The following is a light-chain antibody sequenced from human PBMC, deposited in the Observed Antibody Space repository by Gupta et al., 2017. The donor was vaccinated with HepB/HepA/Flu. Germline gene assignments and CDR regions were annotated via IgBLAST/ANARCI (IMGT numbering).Light chain of an antibody. CDR1: QSVTSK. CDR3: QQDNEWPIT. Sequence: EIVMTQSPATLSVSPGERATLSCRASQSVTSKLAWYQQKPGQAPRLLIYGASARATGIPARFSGSGSGTEFTLTISSLQSEDFAVYHCQQDNEWPITFGQGTQVEIK. CDR2: GAS. V-gene: IGKV3-15*01. J-gene: IGKJ5*01.